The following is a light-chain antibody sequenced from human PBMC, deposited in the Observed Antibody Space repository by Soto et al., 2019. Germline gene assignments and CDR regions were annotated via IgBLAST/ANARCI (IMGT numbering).Light chain of an antibody. V-gene: IGKV3-20*01. CDR3: QQYGSSPS. CDR2: GAS. Sequence: EIVLTQSPGTLSLSPGERATLSCRASQSVSSSYSAWYQQKPGQAPRLLIYGASSRATGIPDRFSGSGSGTDFTLTISRLEPEDFAVYYCQQYGSSPSFDQGTKVEIK. CDR1: QSVSSSY. J-gene: IGKJ1*01.